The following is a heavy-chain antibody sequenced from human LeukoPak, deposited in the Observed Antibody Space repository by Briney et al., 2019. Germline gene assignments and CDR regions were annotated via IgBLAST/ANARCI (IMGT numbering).Heavy chain of an antibody. CDR1: GYTFTSYG. J-gene: IGHJ4*02. CDR3: ARHTNLWSGYSGNYFVY. CDR2: INPNSCGT. D-gene: IGHD3-3*01. Sequence: ASVKVSCKASGYTFTSYGISWVRQAPGQGLEWMGWINPNSCGTNYAQNFQGRVTMTRDTSISTAYMELSRLRYDDTAVYYCARHTNLWSGYSGNYFVYWGQGTLVTVSS. V-gene: IGHV1-2*02.